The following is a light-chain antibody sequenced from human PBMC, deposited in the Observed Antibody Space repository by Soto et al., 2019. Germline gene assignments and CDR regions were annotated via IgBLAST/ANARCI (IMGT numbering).Light chain of an antibody. Sequence: EIVLTQSPATLSLSPGERATLSCRASQSVSSYLAWYQQKPGQAPRPLIYDASNRATGIPARFSGSGSGTDFTLTINSLEPEDFAVYYCQQRSNWFTFGQGTRLEIK. CDR2: DAS. CDR3: QQRSNWFT. J-gene: IGKJ5*01. V-gene: IGKV3-11*01. CDR1: QSVSSY.